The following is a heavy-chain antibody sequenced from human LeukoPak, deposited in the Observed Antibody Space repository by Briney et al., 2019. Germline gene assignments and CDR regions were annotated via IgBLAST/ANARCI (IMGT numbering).Heavy chain of an antibody. CDR2: ISGSGTKT. D-gene: IGHD5-18*01. CDR3: AKGGLIWDYSYYFDY. Sequence: GGSLRLSCAASGFTFSNYAMNWVRQAPGKGLEWVSTISGSGTKTYYADSVKGRFTISRGNSKNMVSLQMNSLRAEDTALYYCAKGGLIWDYSYYFDYWGQGMLVTVSA. V-gene: IGHV3-23*01. J-gene: IGHJ4*02. CDR1: GFTFSNYA.